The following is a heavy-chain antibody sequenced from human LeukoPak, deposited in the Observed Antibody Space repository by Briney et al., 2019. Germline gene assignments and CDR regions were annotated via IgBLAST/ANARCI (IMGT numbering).Heavy chain of an antibody. CDR1: GGTFSSYA. Sequence: SVKVSCKASGGTFSSYAISWVRQAPGQGLGWMGGIIPIFGTANYAQKFQGRVTITADESTSTAYMELSSLRSEDTAVYYCARGGYSYGLPLGYWGQGTLVTVSS. CDR2: IIPIFGTA. D-gene: IGHD5-18*01. V-gene: IGHV1-69*13. CDR3: ARGGYSYGLPLGY. J-gene: IGHJ4*02.